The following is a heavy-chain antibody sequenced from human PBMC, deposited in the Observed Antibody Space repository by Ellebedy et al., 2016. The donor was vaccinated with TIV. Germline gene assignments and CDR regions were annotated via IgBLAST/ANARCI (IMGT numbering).Heavy chain of an antibody. Sequence: MPSETLSLTCTVSGGSISSYYWSWIRQPPGKGLEWIGYIYNSGSTKYNPSLKSRVTISVDTSKNQFSLKLSSVTAADTAVYYCAREMNGFYGDYFDYWGQGTLVTVSS. CDR1: GGSISSYY. V-gene: IGHV4-59*01. D-gene: IGHD4-17*01. CDR3: AREMNGFYGDYFDY. J-gene: IGHJ4*02. CDR2: IYNSGST.